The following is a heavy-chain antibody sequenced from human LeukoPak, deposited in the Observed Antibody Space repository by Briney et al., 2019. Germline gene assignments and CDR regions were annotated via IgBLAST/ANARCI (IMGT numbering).Heavy chain of an antibody. CDR2: ISGSGGST. CDR3: AKSRSGSANWALQIFDN. Sequence: GGSLRLSCAASGFTFSSYAMSWVRQAPGKGLEGVSAISGSGGSTYYADSVKGRFTISRDNSKNTLYLEMNSLRAEDTAVYFCAKSRSGSANWALQIFDNWGQGTLVTVSS. V-gene: IGHV3-23*01. J-gene: IGHJ4*02. D-gene: IGHD1-1*01. CDR1: GFTFSSYA.